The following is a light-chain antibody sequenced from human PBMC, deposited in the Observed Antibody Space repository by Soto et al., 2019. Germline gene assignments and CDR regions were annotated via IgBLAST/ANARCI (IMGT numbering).Light chain of an antibody. J-gene: IGLJ2*01. Sequence: QSALTQPRSVPGSPGQSVTISCTGTSSDVGGYNYVSWYQQHPGKAPKLMIYDVSKRPSGVPDRFSGSKSGNTASLTISGLQAEDEADYYCCSYAGSYDVVFGGGTKLTVL. CDR2: DVS. CDR1: SSDVGGYNY. V-gene: IGLV2-11*01. CDR3: CSYAGSYDVV.